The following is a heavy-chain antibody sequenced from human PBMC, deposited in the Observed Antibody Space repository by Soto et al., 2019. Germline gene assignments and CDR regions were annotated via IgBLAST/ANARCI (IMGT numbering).Heavy chain of an antibody. CDR3: ATIAARPNYYYGMHV. CDR1: GGTFSSYA. V-gene: IGHV1-69*01. J-gene: IGHJ6*02. Sequence: QVQLVQCGAEVKKPGSSVKVSCKASGGTFSSYAISWVRQAPGQGLEWMGGIIPIFGTANYAQKFQGRVTITADESTSTAYMVLSSLRSEDTAVYYCATIAARPNYYYGMHVWGQGTTVTVSS. CDR2: IIPIFGTA. D-gene: IGHD6-6*01.